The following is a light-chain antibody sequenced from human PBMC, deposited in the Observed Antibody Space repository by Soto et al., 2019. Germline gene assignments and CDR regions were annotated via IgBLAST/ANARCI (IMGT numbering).Light chain of an antibody. Sequence: DMQMTQSPSSLSASVGDRVTITCQASQDVYIYLNWYQQTPGKVPKLQIYDASKLEAGVSSRFTGSGSGTHFSLTISSLQPEDTGIYYCQEYAVVPRFGPGTRVNIK. CDR1: QDVYIY. V-gene: IGKV1-33*01. CDR2: DAS. J-gene: IGKJ3*01. CDR3: QEYAVVPR.